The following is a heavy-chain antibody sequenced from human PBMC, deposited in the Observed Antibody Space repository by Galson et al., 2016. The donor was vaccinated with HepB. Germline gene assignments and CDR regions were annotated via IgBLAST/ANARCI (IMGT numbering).Heavy chain of an antibody. CDR3: ARGFPFHSSGWYFDS. V-gene: IGHV3-48*02. J-gene: IGHJ4*02. CDR2: VSPNGNTK. Sequence: SLRLSCAASGFIFSNYNMNWVRQAPGKGMEWVSYVSPNGNTKYYADSVKGRFSISKDNAKNSLSLQMTSLRDDDTAVYYCARGFPFHSSGWYFDSWGQGILVTVSS. CDR1: GFIFSNYN. D-gene: IGHD6-19*01.